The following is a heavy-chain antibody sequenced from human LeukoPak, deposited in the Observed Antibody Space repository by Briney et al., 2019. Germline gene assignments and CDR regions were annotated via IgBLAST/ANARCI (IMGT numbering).Heavy chain of an antibody. D-gene: IGHD2-15*01. CDR2: IRSDGSNK. Sequence: PGGSLRLSCATSGFTFSTHSMNWVRQAPGKGLEWVAFIRSDGSNKYYADSVKGRFTISRDNSKNTLYLQMNSLRAGDTAVYYCAKDALSTSYCSGGSCSQDYFDYWGQGTLVTVSS. V-gene: IGHV3-30*02. CDR1: GFTFSTHS. J-gene: IGHJ4*02. CDR3: AKDALSTSYCSGGSCSQDYFDY.